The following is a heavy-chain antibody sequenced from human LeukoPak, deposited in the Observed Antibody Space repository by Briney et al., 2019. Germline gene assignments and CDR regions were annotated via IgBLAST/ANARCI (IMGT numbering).Heavy chain of an antibody. Sequence: PGGSLRLSCTVSGFTFSNYEMNWVRQAPGKGLEWISYISVSGRAMYYADSVKGRFTISRDNAKNSLYLQINSLRVEDTAVYFCVRDGYCDSSGYYYAYYFDYWGQGTLVTVSS. CDR1: GFTFSNYE. CDR3: VRDGYCDSSGYYYAYYFDY. D-gene: IGHD3-22*01. J-gene: IGHJ4*02. CDR2: ISVSGRAM. V-gene: IGHV3-48*03.